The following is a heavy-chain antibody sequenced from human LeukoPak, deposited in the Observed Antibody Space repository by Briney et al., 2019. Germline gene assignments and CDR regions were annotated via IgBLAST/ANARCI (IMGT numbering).Heavy chain of an antibody. Sequence: SETLSLTCAVYGGSFSGYYWSWIRQPPGKGLEWIWEINHSGSTNYNPSLKSRVTISVDTSKNQFSLNLSSVTAADTAVYYCARRRGYYYGSGSLDCWGQGTLFTVSS. V-gene: IGHV4-34*01. CDR1: GGSFSGYY. J-gene: IGHJ4*02. D-gene: IGHD3-10*01. CDR2: INHSGST. CDR3: ARRRGYYYGSGSLDC.